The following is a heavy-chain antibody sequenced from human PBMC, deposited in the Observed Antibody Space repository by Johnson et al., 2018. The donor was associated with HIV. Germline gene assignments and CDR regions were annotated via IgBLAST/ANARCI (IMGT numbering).Heavy chain of an antibody. J-gene: IGHJ3*02. CDR2: ISYDGSNK. D-gene: IGHD6-13*01. V-gene: IGHV3-30-3*01. CDR1: GLTFSSYA. CDR3: ARSEYSSSWSNAFDI. Sequence: QMLLVESGGGVVQPGRSLRLSCAASGLTFSSYAMHWVRQAPGKGLEWVAVISYDGSNKYYADSVKGRFTISRDNSKNTLYLQMNSLRAEDTAVYYCARSEYSSSWSNAFDIWGQGTMVTVSS.